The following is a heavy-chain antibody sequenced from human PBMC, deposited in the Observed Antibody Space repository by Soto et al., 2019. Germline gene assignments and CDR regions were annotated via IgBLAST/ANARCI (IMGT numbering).Heavy chain of an antibody. CDR2: ISVTGENS. V-gene: IGHV3-23*01. Sequence: GGSLRLSCTASQFTFSVYGMSWVRQAPGKGLEWVSSISVTGENSLYADSVRGRFTMSRDNSKDILYLQMNSLRVDDTAMYYCAKQHGAWPSNWLDAWGQGALVTVSS. CDR1: QFTFSVYG. J-gene: IGHJ5*02. CDR3: AKQHGAWPSNWLDA.